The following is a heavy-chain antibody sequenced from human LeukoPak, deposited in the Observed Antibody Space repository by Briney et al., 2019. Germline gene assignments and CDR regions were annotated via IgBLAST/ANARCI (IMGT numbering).Heavy chain of an antibody. CDR3: AKCMIVASPGDDAFDI. CDR1: GFIFSSYA. V-gene: IGHV3-23*01. D-gene: IGHD3-22*01. Sequence: GGSLRLSCAASGFIFSSYAMSWVRQAPGKGLEWVSAVSGSGGSTYYADSVKGRFTISRDNSKNTLYLQMNRLRGEDTAVYYCAKCMIVASPGDDAFDIWGQGTMVTVSS. CDR2: VSGSGGST. J-gene: IGHJ3*02.